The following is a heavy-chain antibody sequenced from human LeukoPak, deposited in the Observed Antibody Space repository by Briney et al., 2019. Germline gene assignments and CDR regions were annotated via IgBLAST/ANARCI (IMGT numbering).Heavy chain of an antibody. D-gene: IGHD3-10*01. CDR3: ARDPYGSDY. CDR1: GYTFSSHH. V-gene: IGHV1-46*01. J-gene: IGHJ4*02. CDR2: ITPSSGDT. Sequence: ASVKVSCKASGYTFSSHHMHWVRQAPGQGLEWMGKITPSSGDTTYAQKFQDRVTMTRDTSTSTVYMELSSLRSEDTAVYYCARDPYGSDYWGQGTLVTVSA.